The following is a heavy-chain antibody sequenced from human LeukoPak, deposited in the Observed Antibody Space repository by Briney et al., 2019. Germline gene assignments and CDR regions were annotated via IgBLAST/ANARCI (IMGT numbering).Heavy chain of an antibody. CDR3: ARVLGDSSGCYYGPGDY. Sequence: ASVKVSCKASGGTFISYAISWVRQAPGQGLEWMGGIIPIFGTANYAQKFQGRVTITADESTSTAYMELSSLRSEDTAVYYCARVLGDSSGCYYGPGDYWGQGTLVTVSS. V-gene: IGHV1-69*13. D-gene: IGHD3-22*01. CDR1: GGTFISYA. CDR2: IIPIFGTA. J-gene: IGHJ4*02.